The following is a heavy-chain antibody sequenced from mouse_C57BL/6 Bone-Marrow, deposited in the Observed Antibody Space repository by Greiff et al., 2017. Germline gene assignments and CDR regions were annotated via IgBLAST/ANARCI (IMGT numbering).Heavy chain of an antibody. CDR1: GYAFSSYW. V-gene: IGHV1-80*01. CDR3: ASEVGYDYDWYFDV. CDR2: IYPGDGDT. J-gene: IGHJ1*03. D-gene: IGHD2-4*01. Sequence: QVQLKQSGAELVKPGASVKISCKASGYAFSSYWMNWVKQRPGKGLEWIGQIYPGDGDTNYNGKFKGKATLTADKSSSTAYMQLSSLTSEDSAVYFCASEVGYDYDWYFDVWGTGTTVTVSS.